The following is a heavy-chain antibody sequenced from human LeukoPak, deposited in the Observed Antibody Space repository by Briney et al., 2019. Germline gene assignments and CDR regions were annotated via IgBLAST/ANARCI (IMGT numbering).Heavy chain of an antibody. J-gene: IGHJ4*02. CDR3: ARERGEEYSSGWYKTNFFDT. Sequence: SETLSLTCVVSGGSISSSYWWSWVRQPPGKGLEWIASGDYSGGTYYNPSLESRVAISADMSKNQISLKLSSVTAADTALYYCARERGEEYSSGWYKTNFFDTWGQGTRVTVSS. V-gene: IGHV4-4*02. CDR1: GGSISSSYW. CDR2: GDYSGGT. D-gene: IGHD6-19*01.